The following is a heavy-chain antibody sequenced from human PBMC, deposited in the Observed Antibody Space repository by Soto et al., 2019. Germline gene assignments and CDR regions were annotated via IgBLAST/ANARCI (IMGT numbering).Heavy chain of an antibody. CDR2: IKSKTDGGTT. CDR1: GFTFSNAW. J-gene: IGHJ4*02. CDR3: ARGPSTVATWLDY. V-gene: IGHV3-15*07. Sequence: GGSLRLSCAASGFTFSNAWMNWVRQAPGKGLEWVGRIKSKTDGGTTDYAAPVKGRFTISRDDSKNTLYLQMNSLKTEDTAVYYCARGPSTVATWLDYWGQGTLVTVSS. D-gene: IGHD4-17*01.